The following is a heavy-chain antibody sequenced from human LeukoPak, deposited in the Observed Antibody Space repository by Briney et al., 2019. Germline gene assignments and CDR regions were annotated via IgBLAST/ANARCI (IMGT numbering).Heavy chain of an antibody. J-gene: IGHJ5*02. Sequence: PGGSLRLSCSASGFTFSNYAMSWVRQAPGKGLEWVSTISDSGAGTYYADSVKGRFTISRDNSKNSLYLQMNSLRVEDTAIYYCAGGSGWLFGTWGQGTLVTVSS. D-gene: IGHD6-19*01. V-gene: IGHV3-23*01. CDR2: ISDSGAGT. CDR3: AGGSGWLFGT. CDR1: GFTFSNYA.